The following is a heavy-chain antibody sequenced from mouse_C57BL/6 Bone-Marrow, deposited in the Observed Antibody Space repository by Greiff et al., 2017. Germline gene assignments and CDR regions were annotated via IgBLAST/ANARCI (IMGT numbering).Heavy chain of an antibody. D-gene: IGHD1-1*01. V-gene: IGHV1-9*01. CDR1: GYTFTGYW. J-gene: IGHJ3*01. CDR2: ILPGSGST. Sequence: QVQLQQSGAELMKPGASVKLSCKATGYTFTGYWIEWVKQRPGHGLEWIGEILPGSGSTNYNEKFKGKATFTADTSSNTAYMQLSSLTTEDSAIYYCALDYYGSSYGFAYWGQGTLVTVSA. CDR3: ALDYYGSSYGFAY.